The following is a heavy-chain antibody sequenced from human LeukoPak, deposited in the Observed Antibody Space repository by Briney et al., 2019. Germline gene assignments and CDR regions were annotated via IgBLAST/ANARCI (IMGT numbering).Heavy chain of an antibody. Sequence: GGSLRLSCAASGFTFSSYGMHWVRQAPGKGLEWVAVISYDGSNKYYADSVKGRFTISRDNSKNTLYLQMNSLRAEDTAVYYCAKDIGGITQLDYWGQGTLVTVSS. CDR1: GFTFSSYG. CDR3: AKDIGGITQLDY. V-gene: IGHV3-30*18. J-gene: IGHJ4*02. CDR2: ISYDGSNK. D-gene: IGHD1-14*01.